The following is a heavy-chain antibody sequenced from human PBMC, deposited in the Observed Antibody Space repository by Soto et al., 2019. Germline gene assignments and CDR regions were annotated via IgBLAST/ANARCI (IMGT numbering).Heavy chain of an antibody. CDR1: GYTFTSYG. Sequence: ASVKVSCKASGYTFTSYGISWVRQAPGQGLEWMGWISAYNGNTNYAQKLQGRVTMTTDTSTSTAYMELRSLRSDDTAVYYCARENFWSGPYYYYYYYMDVWGKGTTVTVSS. J-gene: IGHJ6*03. D-gene: IGHD3-3*01. CDR3: ARENFWSGPYYYYYYYMDV. CDR2: ISAYNGNT. V-gene: IGHV1-18*01.